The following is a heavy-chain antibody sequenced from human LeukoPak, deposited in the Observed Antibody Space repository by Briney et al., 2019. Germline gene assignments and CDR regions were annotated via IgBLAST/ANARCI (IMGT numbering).Heavy chain of an antibody. D-gene: IGHD3-22*01. Sequence: SETLSLTCSVSGGAISIYYWSWIRQPPGKGLEWIGYIYNSGSTNYNPSLKSRVTISVNTSKNQFSLKLSSVTAADTAVYYCACLTTADAFDIWGQGTKVTVSS. CDR3: ACLTTADAFDI. V-gene: IGHV4-59*01. J-gene: IGHJ3*02. CDR2: IYNSGST. CDR1: GGAISIYY.